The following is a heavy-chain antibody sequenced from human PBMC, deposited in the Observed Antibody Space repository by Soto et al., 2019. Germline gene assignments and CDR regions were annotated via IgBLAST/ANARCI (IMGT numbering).Heavy chain of an antibody. CDR1: GGSISSGDYY. CDR2: IYYSGST. D-gene: IGHD6-19*01. V-gene: IGHV4-30-4*01. Sequence: PSETLSLTCTVSGGSISSGDYYWSWIRQPPGKGLEWIGYIYYSGSTYYNPSLKSRVTISVDTSKNQFSLKLSSVTAADTAVYYCARSLNTYSSGPYYYYGMDVWGKGTTVTVDS. CDR3: ARSLNTYSSGPYYYYGMDV. J-gene: IGHJ6*04.